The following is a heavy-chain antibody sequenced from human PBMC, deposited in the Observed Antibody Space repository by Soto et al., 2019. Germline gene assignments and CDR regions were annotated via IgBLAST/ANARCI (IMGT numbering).Heavy chain of an antibody. CDR2: ISAIIGTT. CDR1: GGTFSSYA. V-gene: IGHV1-69*13. D-gene: IGHD3-22*01. CDR3: ARFTMIVVVIGNAFDI. J-gene: IGHJ3*02. Sequence: GASVKVSCKASGGTFSSYAISWVRQAPAQGLEWMGGISAIIGTTNYAQKLQGRVTITADASTSTAYMELRSLRSDDTAVYYCARFTMIVVVIGNAFDIWGQGTMVTVSS.